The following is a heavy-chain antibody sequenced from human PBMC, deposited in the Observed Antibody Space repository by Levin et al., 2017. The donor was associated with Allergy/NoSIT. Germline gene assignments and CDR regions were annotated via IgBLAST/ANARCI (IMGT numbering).Heavy chain of an antibody. J-gene: IGHJ6*02. V-gene: IGHV6-1*01. D-gene: IGHD1-26*01. Sequence: SETLSLTCAISGDTVSSNSAAWNWIRQSPSRGLEWLGRTYYRSKWYNDYAVSVKSRITIKPDTSKNQLSLHLNSVTPEDTAVYYCVREERALDYGMDVWGQGTTVTVSS. CDR3: VREERALDYGMDV. CDR1: GDTVSSNSAA. CDR2: TYYRSKWYN.